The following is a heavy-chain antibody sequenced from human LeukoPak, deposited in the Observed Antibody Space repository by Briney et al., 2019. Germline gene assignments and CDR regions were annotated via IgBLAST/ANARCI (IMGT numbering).Heavy chain of an antibody. V-gene: IGHV4-59*08. CDR1: GCSISSYY. CDR3: ARHAPTYYYDSSGYTLYYFDY. Sequence: PAETLSLTCTVSGCSISSYYWSWIRQPPGKGLEWIGYIYYSGSTNYNPSLKRRHTILLDTSNNQSSLKLRSVTAADKEVYYCARHAPTYYYDSSGYTLYYFDYWGEGTLVTDSS. D-gene: IGHD3-22*01. CDR2: IYYSGST. J-gene: IGHJ4*02.